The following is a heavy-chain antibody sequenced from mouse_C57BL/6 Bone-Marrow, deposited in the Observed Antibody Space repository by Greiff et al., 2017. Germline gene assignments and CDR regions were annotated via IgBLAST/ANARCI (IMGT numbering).Heavy chain of an antibody. CDR2: IDPSDSYT. D-gene: IGHD1-1*01. V-gene: IGHV1-69*01. J-gene: IGHJ2*01. CDR1: GYTFTSYW. CDR3: ALPYFDY. Sequence: QVQLQQPGAELVMPGASVKLSCKASGYTFTSYWMHWVKQRPGQGLEWIGEIDPSDSYTNYNQKFKGKSTLTVDKSSSKAYLQLSSLTSEDSAVYYCALPYFDYWGQGTTLTVSS.